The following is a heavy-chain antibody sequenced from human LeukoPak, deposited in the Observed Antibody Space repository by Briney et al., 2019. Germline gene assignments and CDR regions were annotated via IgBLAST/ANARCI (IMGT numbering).Heavy chain of an antibody. Sequence: SETLSFTCAVYGGSFSGYYWSWIRQPPGKGLEWIGEINHSGSTNYNPSLKSRVTISVDTSKNQFSLKLSSVTAADTAVYYCARLLITMIVEPWGQGTLVTVSS. D-gene: IGHD3-22*01. V-gene: IGHV4-34*01. J-gene: IGHJ4*02. CDR1: GGSFSGYY. CDR3: ARLLITMIVEP. CDR2: INHSGST.